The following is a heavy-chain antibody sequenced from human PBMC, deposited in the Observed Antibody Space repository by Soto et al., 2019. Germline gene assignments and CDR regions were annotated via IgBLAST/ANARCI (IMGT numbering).Heavy chain of an antibody. D-gene: IGHD5-18*01. V-gene: IGHV4-4*02. CDR3: ACIFSGGYGYGFYYYGMDV. J-gene: IGHJ6*02. Sequence: PSETLSLTCTVSGDSLSTSFWWTWVRQSPGKGLEWIGQIYHVGSTNYNPALKSRVTISVDKSKNQFSLKLSSVTAADTAVYYCACIFSGGYGYGFYYYGMDVWGQGTTVTVSS. CDR1: GDSLSTSFW. CDR2: IYHVGST.